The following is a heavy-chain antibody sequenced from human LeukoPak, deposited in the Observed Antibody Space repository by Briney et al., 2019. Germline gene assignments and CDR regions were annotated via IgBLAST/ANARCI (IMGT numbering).Heavy chain of an antibody. J-gene: IGHJ6*03. V-gene: IGHV3-30*04. CDR3: AKDHGGGGSYYDILTGYYSSYYYYYMDV. Sequence: PGGSLRLSCAASGFTFSSYVMHWVRQAPGKGLEWVAIISYDGSNEYYADSVKGRFTISRDNSKNTLYLQMNSLRAKDTAVYYCAKDHGGGGSYYDILTGYYSSYYYYYMDVWGKGTTVTISS. CDR1: GFTFSSYV. D-gene: IGHD3-9*01. CDR2: ISYDGSNE.